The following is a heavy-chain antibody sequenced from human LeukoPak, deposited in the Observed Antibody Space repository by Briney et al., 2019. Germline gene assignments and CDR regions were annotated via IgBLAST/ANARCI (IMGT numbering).Heavy chain of an antibody. CDR3: ARLAAEKYYYYHMDV. D-gene: IGHD2-15*01. J-gene: IGHJ6*03. V-gene: IGHV4-31*03. CDR2: IYYSGST. Sequence: SETLSLTCTVSGGSISSGGYYWSWIRQHPGKGLEWIGYIYYSGSTYYNPSLKSRVTISVDTSKNQFSLKLSSVTAADTAVYYCARLAAEKYYYYHMDVWGKGTTVTVSS. CDR1: GGSISSGGYY.